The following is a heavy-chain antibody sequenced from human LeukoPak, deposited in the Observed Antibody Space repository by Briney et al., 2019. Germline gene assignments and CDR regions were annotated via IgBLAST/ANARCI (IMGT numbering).Heavy chain of an antibody. Sequence: TSQTLSLTCTVSGGSISSGGYYWNWIRQHPGKGLEWIGYIYYSGSTYYNPPLKSRVTISVDTSKNQFSLKLSSVTAADTAVYYCASALRGLIMGFDRWGQGTLVTVSS. CDR1: GGSISSGGYY. V-gene: IGHV4-31*03. CDR2: IYYSGST. CDR3: ASALRGLIMGFDR. J-gene: IGHJ5*02. D-gene: IGHD3-10*01.